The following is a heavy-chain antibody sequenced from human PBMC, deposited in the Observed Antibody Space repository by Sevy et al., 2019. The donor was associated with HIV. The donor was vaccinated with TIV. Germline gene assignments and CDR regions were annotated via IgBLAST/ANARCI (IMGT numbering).Heavy chain of an antibody. V-gene: IGHV3-23*01. D-gene: IGHD3-9*01. CDR2: IHGSAGNT. CDR3: VKEGDNYLTGYYYY. J-gene: IGHJ4*01. Sequence: GGSLRLSCAPSGFNFITFAVAWVRQAPGKGLEWVSSIHGSAGNTYYADSVKGRFTISRDSSKKAVYLQMNNVRAEDTALYYCVKEGDNYLTGYYYYWGRNPGHRLL. CDR1: GFNFITFA.